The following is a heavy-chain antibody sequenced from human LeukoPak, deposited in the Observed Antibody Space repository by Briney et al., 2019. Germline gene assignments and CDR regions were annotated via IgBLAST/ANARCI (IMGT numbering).Heavy chain of an antibody. V-gene: IGHV3-23*01. D-gene: IGHD3-22*01. CDR1: GFTFSSYA. Sequence: GGSLRLSCAASGFTFSSYAMSWVRQAPGKGLEWVSAISGSGGSTYYADSVKGRFTISRDNSKNTLYLQMNSLRAEDTAVYYCAKTAYYYDSSGRYSYYGMDVWGQGTTVTVSS. J-gene: IGHJ6*02. CDR2: ISGSGGST. CDR3: AKTAYYYDSSGRYSYYGMDV.